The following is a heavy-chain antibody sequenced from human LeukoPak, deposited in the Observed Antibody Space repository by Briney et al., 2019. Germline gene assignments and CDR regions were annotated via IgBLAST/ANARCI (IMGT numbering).Heavy chain of an antibody. D-gene: IGHD6-19*01. CDR3: AKGLAVAPNWFDP. V-gene: IGHV1-2*04. CDR2: INPNSGGT. Sequence: ASVTVSCKASGYSFTTYDVNWVRQAPGQGLEWMGWINPNSGGTNYAQKFQGWVTMTRDTSISTAYMELSRLRSDDTAVYYCAKGLAVAPNWFDPWGQGTLVTVSS. J-gene: IGHJ5*02. CDR1: GYSFTTYD.